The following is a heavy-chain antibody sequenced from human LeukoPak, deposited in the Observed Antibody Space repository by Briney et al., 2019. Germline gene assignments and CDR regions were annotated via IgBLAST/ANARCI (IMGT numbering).Heavy chain of an antibody. V-gene: IGHV3-53*01. CDR2: IYSGGST. CDR1: GFTVNSNY. J-gene: IGHJ4*02. Sequence: PGVSLRLSCSASGFTVNSNYMSWVRQAPGKGLEWVSVIYSGGSTYYADSVKGRFTISRDNSKNTLYLQMNSLRAEDTAVYYCARVDSGSYYGGFDYWGQGTLVTVSS. D-gene: IGHD1-26*01. CDR3: ARVDSGSYYGGFDY.